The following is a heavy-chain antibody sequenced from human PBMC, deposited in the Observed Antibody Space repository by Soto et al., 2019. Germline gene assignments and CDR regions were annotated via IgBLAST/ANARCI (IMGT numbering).Heavy chain of an antibody. V-gene: IGHV3-43*01. Sequence: PGGSLRLSCGASGFTFSSYTMHWVRQAPGKGLEWVSLISWDGGSTYYADSVKGRFTISRDNSKNSLYLQMNSLRTEDTALYYCAKGAHSSGYSFDYWGQGTLVTVSS. CDR2: ISWDGGST. J-gene: IGHJ4*02. D-gene: IGHD3-22*01. CDR3: AKGAHSSGYSFDY. CDR1: GFTFSSYT.